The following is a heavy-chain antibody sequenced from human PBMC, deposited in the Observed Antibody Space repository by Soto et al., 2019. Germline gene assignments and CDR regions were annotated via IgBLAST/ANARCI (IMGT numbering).Heavy chain of an antibody. CDR1: GGSISSYY. CDR2: IYYSGST. D-gene: IGHD1-20*01. Sequence: SETLSLTCTVSGGSISSYYWSWIRQPPGKGLGWIGYIYYSGSTNYNPSLRSRVTISVDTSKNQFSLKLSSVTAADTAVYYCARGGYNWNYFDYWGQGTLVTVSS. CDR3: ARGGYNWNYFDY. J-gene: IGHJ4*02. V-gene: IGHV4-59*01.